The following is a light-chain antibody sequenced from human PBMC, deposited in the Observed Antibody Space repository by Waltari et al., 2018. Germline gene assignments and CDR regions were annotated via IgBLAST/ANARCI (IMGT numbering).Light chain of an antibody. J-gene: IGKJ1*01. V-gene: IGKV3-15*01. CDR2: GAS. CDR1: QSVSSN. CDR3: QQYNNWPRT. Sequence: EIVMTQSPATLSVSPGDRATLPCRAKQSVSSNLAWYQQKPGQAPRPLIYGASTRATGIPARFSGSGSGTEFTLTISSMQSEDFAVYYCQQYNNWPRTFGQGTKVEIK.